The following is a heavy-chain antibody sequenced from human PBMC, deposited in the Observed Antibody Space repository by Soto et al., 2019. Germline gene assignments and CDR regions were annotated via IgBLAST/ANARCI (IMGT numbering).Heavy chain of an antibody. J-gene: IGHJ4*02. CDR3: ARDYSSGYYPFGY. CDR1: GFTFSSYS. D-gene: IGHD3-22*01. CDR2: ISSSSSSI. Sequence: GSLRLSCAASGFTFSSYSMNWVRQAPGKGLEWVSSISSSSSSIYYADSVKGRFTISRDDAKSSLYLQMNSLRAEDTAVYYCARDYSSGYYPFGYWGQGTLVTVSS. V-gene: IGHV3-21*01.